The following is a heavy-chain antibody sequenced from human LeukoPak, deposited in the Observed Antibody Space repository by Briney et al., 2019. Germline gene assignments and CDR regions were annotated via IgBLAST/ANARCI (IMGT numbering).Heavy chain of an antibody. CDR3: ARSAINTYHYDSTGYSPHVLTV. J-gene: IGHJ3*01. Sequence: GGSLRLSCAASGFTFYNYWMSWVRQAPGKGLEWVANIKQDGSEKYYVDYVKGRFTISRDNAKNSLYLQMNSLRAEDTAVYYCARSAINTYHYDSTGYSPHVLTVWGQGTMVTVSS. V-gene: IGHV3-7*05. CDR2: IKQDGSEK. CDR1: GFTFYNYW. D-gene: IGHD3-22*01.